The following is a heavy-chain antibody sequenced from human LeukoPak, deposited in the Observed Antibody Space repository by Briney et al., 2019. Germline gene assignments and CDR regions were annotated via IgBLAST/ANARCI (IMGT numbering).Heavy chain of an antibody. J-gene: IGHJ6*02. CDR1: GFTSSSYA. V-gene: IGHV3-23*01. D-gene: IGHD6-13*01. Sequence: GGSLRLSCAASGFTSSSYALNWVRQAPGKGLEWVATVSGSGDRMYHADSVKGRFTISRDNSKNTLYLQMNSLRAEDTAVYYCARDLVPLAAAGYYGMDVWGQGTTVTVSS. CDR3: ARDLVPLAAAGYYGMDV. CDR2: VSGSGDRM.